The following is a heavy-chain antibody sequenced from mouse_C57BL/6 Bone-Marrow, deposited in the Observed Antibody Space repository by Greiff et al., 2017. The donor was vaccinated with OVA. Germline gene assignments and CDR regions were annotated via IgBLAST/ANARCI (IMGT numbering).Heavy chain of an antibody. D-gene: IGHD2-4*01. J-gene: IGHJ4*01. CDR3: AREGTMIRDYYYAMDY. V-gene: IGHV3-6*01. CDR2: ISYDGSN. CDR1: GYSITSGYY. Sequence: EVQLQESGPGLVKPSQSLSLTCSVTGYSITSGYYWNWIRQFPGNKLEWMGYISYDGSNNYNPSLKNRISITRDTSKNQFFLKLNSVTTEDTATYYCAREGTMIRDYYYAMDYWGQGTSVTVSS.